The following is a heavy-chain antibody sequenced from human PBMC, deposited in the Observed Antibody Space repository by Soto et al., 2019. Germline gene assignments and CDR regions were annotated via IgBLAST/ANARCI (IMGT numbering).Heavy chain of an antibody. CDR2: LNHSGST. J-gene: IGHJ6*02. CDR1: GGSFSGYY. D-gene: IGHD3-9*01. Sequence: QGQLQQWGAGLLKPSETLSLTCAVYGGSFSGYYWSWIRQPPGKWLEWIGELNHSGSTNYNPSLKSRVTISVDTSKNQFSLKLSSVTAADTAVYYCARFELTGYHYYYYGMDVWGQGTTVTVSS. V-gene: IGHV4-34*01. CDR3: ARFELTGYHYYYYGMDV.